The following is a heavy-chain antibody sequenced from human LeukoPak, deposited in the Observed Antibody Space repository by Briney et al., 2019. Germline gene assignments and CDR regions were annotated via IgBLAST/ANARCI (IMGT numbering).Heavy chain of an antibody. CDR2: IIPIFGTA. V-gene: IGHV1-69*06. Sequence: SVKVSCKASGGTFSSYAISWVRQAPGQGLEWMGGIIPIFGTANYAQKFQGRVTITADKSTSTAYMELSSLRSEDTAVYYCARLPYCSSTSCYLKWFDPWGQGTLVTVSS. J-gene: IGHJ5*02. CDR3: ARLPYCSSTSCYLKWFDP. CDR1: GGTFSSYA. D-gene: IGHD2-2*01.